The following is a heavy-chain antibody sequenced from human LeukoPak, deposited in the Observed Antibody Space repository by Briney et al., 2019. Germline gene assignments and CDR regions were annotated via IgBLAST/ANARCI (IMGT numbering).Heavy chain of an antibody. J-gene: IGHJ3*02. V-gene: IGHV3-48*04. CDR1: GFTFSSYA. Sequence: PGGSLRLSCAASGFTFSSYAMSWVRQAPGKGLEWVSYITNSDNGMYYADSVKGRFTISRDNAKNSLHLQMNSLRAEDTAVYYCARIWPSVAAFDIWGQGTMVTVSS. CDR2: ITNSDNGM. CDR3: ARIWPSVAAFDI. D-gene: IGHD2-15*01.